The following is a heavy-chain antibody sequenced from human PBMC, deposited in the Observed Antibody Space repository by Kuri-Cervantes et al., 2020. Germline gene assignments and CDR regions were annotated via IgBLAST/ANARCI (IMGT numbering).Heavy chain of an antibody. D-gene: IGHD3-10*01. V-gene: IGHV3-48*01. CDR3: ARATLAGSFSGMDV. J-gene: IGHJ6*02. CDR2: ISRDSGAK. Sequence: GGSLRLSCAASGFSFNSYSMNWVRQAPGKGLEFVSYISRDSGAKYYGDSVKGRFTISRDNANNSLYLQMTSLRAEDTAVYYCARATLAGSFSGMDVWDQGPTVTVSS. CDR1: GFSFNSYS.